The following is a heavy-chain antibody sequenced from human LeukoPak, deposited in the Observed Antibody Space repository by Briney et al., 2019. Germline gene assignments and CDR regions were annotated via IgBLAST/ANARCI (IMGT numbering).Heavy chain of an antibody. CDR2: ISGSGGST. V-gene: IGHV3-23*01. CDR1: GFTFDDYA. J-gene: IGHJ1*01. D-gene: IGHD5-24*01. Sequence: GGSLRLSCAASGFTFDDYAMHWVRQAPGKGLEWVSAISGSGGSTYYADSVKGRFTISRDNSKNTLYLQMNSLRAEDTAVYYCAKEEMEAEYFQHWGQGTLVTVSS. CDR3: AKEEMEAEYFQH.